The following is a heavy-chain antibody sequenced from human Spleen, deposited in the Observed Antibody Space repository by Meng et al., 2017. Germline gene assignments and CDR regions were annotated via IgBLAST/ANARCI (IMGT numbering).Heavy chain of an antibody. V-gene: IGHV1-8*01. CDR1: GYTFTSYY. J-gene: IGHJ4*02. CDR3: ARGRRTNVRGVIIYYFDY. CDR2: MTPNSGNT. D-gene: IGHD3-10*02. Sequence: VPLVEFGAEVKQPGASVKVSCKASGYTFTSYYINWVRQATGQGLEWMGWMTPNSGNTGYAQKFQGRVTMTRNTSISTAYMELSSLRSEDTAVYYCARGRRTNVRGVIIYYFDYWGQGTLVTVSS.